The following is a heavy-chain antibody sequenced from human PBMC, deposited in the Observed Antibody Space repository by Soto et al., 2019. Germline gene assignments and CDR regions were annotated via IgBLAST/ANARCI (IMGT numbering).Heavy chain of an antibody. CDR1: GGTFSSYA. D-gene: IGHD2-15*01. CDR2: IIPIFGTA. Sequence: SVKVSCKASGGTFSSYAISWVRQAPGQGLEWMGGIIPIFGTANYAQKFQGRVTITADESTSTAYMELSSLRSEDTAVYYCARGRYCSGRSCYPLPLYNWFDPWGQGTLVTASS. V-gene: IGHV1-69*13. CDR3: ARGRYCSGRSCYPLPLYNWFDP. J-gene: IGHJ5*02.